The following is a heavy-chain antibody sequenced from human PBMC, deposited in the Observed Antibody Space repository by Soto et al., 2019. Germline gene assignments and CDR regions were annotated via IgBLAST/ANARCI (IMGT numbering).Heavy chain of an antibody. V-gene: IGHV4-39*07. J-gene: IGHJ6*04. CDR2: IYYSGST. CDR3: ARVEDSSSAYGMDV. CDR1: GGSISSSSYY. Sequence: SLTCTVSGGSISSSSYYWGWIRQPPGKGLEWIGSIYYSGSTYYNPSLKSRVTISVDTSKNQFSLKLSSVTAADTAVYYCARVEDSSSAYGMDVWGKGTTVTVSS. D-gene: IGHD6-6*01.